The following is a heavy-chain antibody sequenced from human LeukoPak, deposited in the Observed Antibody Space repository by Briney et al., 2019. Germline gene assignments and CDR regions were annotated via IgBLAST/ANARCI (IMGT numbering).Heavy chain of an antibody. Sequence: ASVKVSCKASGYTFTGYYMHWVRQAPGQGLEWMGRINPNSGGTNYAQKFQGRVTMTRDTSISTAHMELSRLRSDDTAVYYCAREYGGRSSSWYRGLYYFDYWGQGTLVTVSS. V-gene: IGHV1-2*06. CDR1: GYTFTGYY. CDR3: AREYGGRSSSWYRGLYYFDY. D-gene: IGHD6-13*01. CDR2: INPNSGGT. J-gene: IGHJ4*02.